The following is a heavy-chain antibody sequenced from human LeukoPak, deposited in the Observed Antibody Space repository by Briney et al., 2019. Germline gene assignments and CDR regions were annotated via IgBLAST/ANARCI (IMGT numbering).Heavy chain of an antibody. CDR1: GFTFSSYG. J-gene: IGHJ6*03. D-gene: IGHD3-22*01. CDR3: ARELRSGYYYGYYYYYMDV. CDR2: INWNGGST. Sequence: GGSLRLSCAASGFTFSSYGMHWVRQAPGEGLEWVSGINWNGGSTGYADSVKGRFTISRDNAKNSLYLQMNSLRAEDTAVYYCARELRSGYYYGYYYYYMDVWGKGTTVTISS. V-gene: IGHV3-20*04.